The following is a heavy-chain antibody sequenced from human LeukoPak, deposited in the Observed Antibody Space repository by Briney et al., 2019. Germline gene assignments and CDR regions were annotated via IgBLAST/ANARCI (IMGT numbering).Heavy chain of an antibody. CDR1: GGSISSYY. D-gene: IGHD3-10*01. V-gene: IGHV4-59*12. Sequence: SETLSLTCTVSGGSISSYYWNWMRQSPGEGLEWIGCIFYNGITNYNPSFKSRVTISVDTCKNQFSLNLRSLTAADTAVYYCARDNGEGWFDPWGQGTLVTVSS. CDR3: ARDNGEGWFDP. J-gene: IGHJ5*02. CDR2: IFYNGIT.